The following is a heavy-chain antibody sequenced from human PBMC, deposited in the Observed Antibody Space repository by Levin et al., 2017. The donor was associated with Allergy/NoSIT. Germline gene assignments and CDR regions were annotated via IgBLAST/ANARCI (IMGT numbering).Heavy chain of an antibody. Sequence: GGSLRLSCAASGFTFSSYGMHWVRQAPGKGLEWVAGIWYDGSSNYYSDSVEGRFTISRDNSKSTLYLQMNSLRAEDTAIYYCAKPYSSGSSDAFDIWGQGTVVTVSS. D-gene: IGHD6-19*01. V-gene: IGHV3-33*06. CDR2: IWYDGSSN. J-gene: IGHJ3*02. CDR3: AKPYSSGSSDAFDI. CDR1: GFTFSSYG.